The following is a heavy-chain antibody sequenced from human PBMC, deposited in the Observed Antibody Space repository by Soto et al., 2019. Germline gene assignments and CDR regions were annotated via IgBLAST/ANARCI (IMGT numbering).Heavy chain of an antibody. CDR2: ISYDGSNK. D-gene: IGHD3-10*01. J-gene: IGHJ4*02. Sequence: VQLVESGGGLVQPGGSLRLSCAASGFTFSSYGMHWVRQAPGKGLEWVAVISYDGSNKYYADSVKGRFTISRDNSKNTLYLQMNSLRAEDTAVYYCAKDKLSMVRGVTLPFDYWGQGTLVTVSS. CDR1: GFTFSSYG. V-gene: IGHV3-30*18. CDR3: AKDKLSMVRGVTLPFDY.